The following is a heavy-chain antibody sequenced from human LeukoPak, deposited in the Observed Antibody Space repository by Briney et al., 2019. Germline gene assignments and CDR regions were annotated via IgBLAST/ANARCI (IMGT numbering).Heavy chain of an antibody. CDR3: ARADRDYGDYYYFDY. Sequence: GGSLRLSXAASGFTFSSYSMNWVRQAPGKGLEWVSSISSSSSYIYYADSVKGRFTISRDNAKNSLYLQMNSLRAEDTAVYYCARADRDYGDYYYFDYWGQGTLVTVSS. V-gene: IGHV3-21*01. CDR1: GFTFSSYS. CDR2: ISSSSSYI. D-gene: IGHD4-17*01. J-gene: IGHJ4*02.